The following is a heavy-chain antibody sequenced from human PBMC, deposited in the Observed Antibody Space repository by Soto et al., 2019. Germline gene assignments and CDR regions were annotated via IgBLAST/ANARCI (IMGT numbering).Heavy chain of an antibody. V-gene: IGHV4-59*01. CDR2: IYYSGST. CDR1: GDSINNDY. D-gene: IGHD3-10*01. Sequence: SETLSLTCTVSGDSINNDYWSWIRQPPGRGLEWIGYIYYSGSTNYNPSLKSRVTISVDTSKNQFSLKLSSVTAADTAVYYCARGNVLLWFGESNYYYMDVWGKGTTVTVSS. J-gene: IGHJ6*03. CDR3: ARGNVLLWFGESNYYYMDV.